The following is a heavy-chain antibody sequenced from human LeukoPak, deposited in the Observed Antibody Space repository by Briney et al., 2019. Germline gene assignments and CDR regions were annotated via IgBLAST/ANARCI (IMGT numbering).Heavy chain of an antibody. CDR2: INPSGGST. J-gene: IGHJ5*02. CDR1: GYTFTSYY. D-gene: IGHD2-2*01. CDR3: ARDRGPSGYCSSTSCWAPQYNWFDP. V-gene: IGHV1-46*01. Sequence: ASVTVSCTASGYTFTSYYMHWVRQAPGQGLEWMGIINPSGGSTSYAQKFQGRVTMTRDTSTSTVYMELSSLRSEDTAVYYCARDRGPSGYCSSTSCWAPQYNWFDPWGQGTLVTVSS.